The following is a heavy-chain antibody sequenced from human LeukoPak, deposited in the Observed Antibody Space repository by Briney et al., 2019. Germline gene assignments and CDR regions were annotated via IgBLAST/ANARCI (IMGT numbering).Heavy chain of an antibody. CDR3: ARERRGTWNQDFDY. J-gene: IGHJ4*02. D-gene: IGHD1-1*01. Sequence: GASVKVSCKASGFTFVNSAMQWVRQARGQPLEWIGWMVVGTGNTNYARSFQDRVTFTRDMSTSTAYMELSSLRSEDTAVYYCARERRGTWNQDFDYWGQGTLVPVSS. CDR2: MVVGTGNT. V-gene: IGHV1-58*02. CDR1: GFTFVNSA.